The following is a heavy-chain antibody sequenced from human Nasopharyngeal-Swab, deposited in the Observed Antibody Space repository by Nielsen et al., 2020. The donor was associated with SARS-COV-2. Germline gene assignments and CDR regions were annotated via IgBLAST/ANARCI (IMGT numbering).Heavy chain of an antibody. CDR3: TTDYYFDY. CDR2: IGDKEHNYAT. J-gene: IGHJ4*02. V-gene: IGHV3-73*01. Sequence: GESLKISCAASGFIFSASAMHWVRQASGKGPEWVGRIGDKEHNYATTYAESMKGRFTISRDDSKNTAFLQIDGLKIEDTALYYCTTDYYFDYWGQGTLVTVSS. CDR1: GFIFSASA.